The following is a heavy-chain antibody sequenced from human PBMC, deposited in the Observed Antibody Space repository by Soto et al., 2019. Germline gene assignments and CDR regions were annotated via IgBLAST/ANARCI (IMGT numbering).Heavy chain of an antibody. CDR1: GYIFANDW. CDR3: ARRVAAHPYFDF. D-gene: IGHD6-6*01. CDR2: IFPGDSDT. Sequence: PGESLKISCKGPGYIFANDWIAWVRQMPGKGLEWMGIIFPGDSDTRYSPSLQGQVTISADKSINTAYLQWSSLKASDTAVYYCARRVAAHPYFDFWGQGALVTVSS. J-gene: IGHJ4*02. V-gene: IGHV5-51*01.